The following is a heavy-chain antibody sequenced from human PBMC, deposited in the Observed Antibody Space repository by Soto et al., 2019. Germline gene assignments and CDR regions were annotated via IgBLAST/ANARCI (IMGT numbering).Heavy chain of an antibody. D-gene: IGHD1-1*01. Sequence: GASVKVSCKASGYTFTSYVISWVRQAPGQGLEWMGWISAYNGNTNYAQKLQGRVTMTTDTSTSTAYMELRSLRSDDTAVYYCARSRSWYNWNDAFDYWGQGTLVTVSS. CDR3: ARSRSWYNWNDAFDY. CDR2: ISAYNGNT. V-gene: IGHV1-18*01. CDR1: GYTFTSYV. J-gene: IGHJ4*02.